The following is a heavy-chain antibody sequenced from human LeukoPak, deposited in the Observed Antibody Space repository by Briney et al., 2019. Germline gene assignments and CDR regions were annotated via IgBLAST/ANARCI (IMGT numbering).Heavy chain of an antibody. J-gene: IGHJ4*02. CDR1: GFTFGVYA. V-gene: IGHV3-49*03. D-gene: IGHD3-22*01. CDR3: TRRTYYYDSSGYCYSNYFDY. CDR2: IRSKAYGGTT. Sequence: GGSLRLSCTASGFTFGVYAMSWFRQAPGKGLEWVGFIRSKAYGGTTEYAASVKGRFTISRDDSKSIAYLQMNSLKTEDTAVYYCTRRTYYYDSSGYCYSNYFDYWGQGTLVTVSS.